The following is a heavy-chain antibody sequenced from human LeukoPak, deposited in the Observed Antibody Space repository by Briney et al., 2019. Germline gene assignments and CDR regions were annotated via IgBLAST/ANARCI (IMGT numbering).Heavy chain of an antibody. V-gene: IGHV4-61*02. CDR2: IYTSGST. J-gene: IGHJ3*02. CDR1: GVSISSGNYY. D-gene: IGHD6-6*01. CDR3: AMSIVMDADDAFDI. Sequence: TLSLTCGVSGVSISSGNYYWSWIRPPAGKGLEWIGRIYTSGSTNYNPSLKRRLTMSVDTSKNQFSLKLSSVSAADTAVYYCAMSIVMDADDAFDIWGQGTLVTVSS.